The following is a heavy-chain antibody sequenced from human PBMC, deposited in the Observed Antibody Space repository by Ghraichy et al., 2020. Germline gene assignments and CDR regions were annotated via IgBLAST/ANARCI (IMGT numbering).Heavy chain of an antibody. V-gene: IGHV1-18*04. CDR3: ARDHFYYDFWSGYPSKYFQH. J-gene: IGHJ1*01. Sequence: SVKVSCKASGYTFTSYGISWVRQAPGQGLEWMGWISAYNGNTNYAQKLQGRVTMTTDTSTSTAYMELRSLRSDDTAVYYCARDHFYYDFWSGYPSKYFQHLGQVTLVTVSS. D-gene: IGHD3-3*01. CDR1: GYTFTSYG. CDR2: ISAYNGNT.